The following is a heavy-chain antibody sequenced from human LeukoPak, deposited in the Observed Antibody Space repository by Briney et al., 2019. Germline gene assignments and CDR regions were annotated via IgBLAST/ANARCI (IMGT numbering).Heavy chain of an antibody. Sequence: PSETLSLTCAVYGGSFSGYYWSWIRQPPGKGLEWIGEINHSGSTSYNPSLKSRVTISVDTSKNQFSLKLSSVTAADTAVYYCARGRGNYGSGSYYYYYYYMDVWGKGTTVTVSS. V-gene: IGHV4-34*01. J-gene: IGHJ6*03. CDR2: INHSGST. CDR1: GGSFSGYY. CDR3: ARGRGNYGSGSYYYYYYYMDV. D-gene: IGHD3-10*01.